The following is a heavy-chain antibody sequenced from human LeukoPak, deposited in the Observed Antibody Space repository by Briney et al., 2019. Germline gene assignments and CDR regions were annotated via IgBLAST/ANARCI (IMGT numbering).Heavy chain of an antibody. CDR2: INPNSGAT. V-gene: IGHV1-2*06. D-gene: IGHD2-21*02. CDR1: GYTFTGYY. Sequence: ASVKVSRKPSGYTFTGYYMHWVRQAPGQGLEWMGLINPNSGATNYAQKFQGRVTMTRDTSISTAYMELTTLRSDDTAVYYCAKSIEYCGADCYGYFDLWGRGTLVTVSS. J-gene: IGHJ2*01. CDR3: AKSIEYCGADCYGYFDL.